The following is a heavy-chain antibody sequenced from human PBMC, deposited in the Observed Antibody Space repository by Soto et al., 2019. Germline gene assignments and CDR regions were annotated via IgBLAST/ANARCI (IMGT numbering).Heavy chain of an antibody. D-gene: IGHD6-19*01. CDR3: ARDHSSGWWTPGWFDP. V-gene: IGHV4-4*07. CDR1: GGSISSYY. Sequence: PSETLSLTCTVSGGSISSYYWSWIRQPAGKGLEWIGRIYTSGSTNYNPSLKSRVTMSVDTSKNQFSLKLSSVTAADTAVYYCARDHSSGWWTPGWFDPWGQGTLVTVSS. CDR2: IYTSGST. J-gene: IGHJ5*02.